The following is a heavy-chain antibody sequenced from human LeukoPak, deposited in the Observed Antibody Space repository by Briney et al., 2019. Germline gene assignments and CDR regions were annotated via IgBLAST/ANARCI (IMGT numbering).Heavy chain of an antibody. CDR2: IYYSGST. CDR1: GGSISSGDYY. CDR3: AREWWYYDSSGYYYYYGMDV. D-gene: IGHD3-22*01. V-gene: IGHV4-30-4*01. J-gene: IGHJ6*02. Sequence: PSQTLSLTCTVSGGSISSGDYYWSWIRQPPGKGLEWIGYIYYSGSTYYNPSLKSRVTISVDTSKNQFSLKLSSVTAADTAVYYCAREWWYYDSSGYYYYYGMDVWGQGITVTVSS.